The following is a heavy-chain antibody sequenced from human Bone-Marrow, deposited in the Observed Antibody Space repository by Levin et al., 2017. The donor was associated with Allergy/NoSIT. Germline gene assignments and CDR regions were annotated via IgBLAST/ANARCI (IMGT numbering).Heavy chain of an antibody. CDR2: VSNSGDRT. CDR3: AKASIRPYGSGSYYNGGYFEC. D-gene: IGHD3-10*01. V-gene: IGHV3-23*01. CDR1: GFTFSSYA. J-gene: IGHJ4*02. Sequence: PGGSLRLSCAASGFTFSSYAMSWVRQAPGKGLEWVSTVSNSGDRTYSADSVKGRFTISRDNSKNTLYLQMNSLRADDTAVYYCAKASIRPYGSGSYYNGGYFECWGQGTLVTVSS.